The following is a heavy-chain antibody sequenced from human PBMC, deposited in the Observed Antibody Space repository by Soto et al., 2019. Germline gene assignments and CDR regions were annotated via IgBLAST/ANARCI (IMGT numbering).Heavy chain of an antibody. CDR3: ARRYGGNFNY. J-gene: IGHJ4*02. CDR1: GGSISSYY. Sequence: SETLSLTCTVSGGSISSYYWSWIRQPPGKGLEWIGYIYYSGSTNYNPSLKSRVTISVDTSKNQFSLKLSSVTAADTAVYYCARRYGGNFNYWGQGTLVTVSS. V-gene: IGHV4-59*01. D-gene: IGHD1-26*01. CDR2: IYYSGST.